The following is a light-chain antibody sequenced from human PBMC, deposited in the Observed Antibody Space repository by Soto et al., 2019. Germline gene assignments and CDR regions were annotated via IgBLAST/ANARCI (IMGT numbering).Light chain of an antibody. CDR1: QGVSSN. CDR3: QQYYRCPHT. CDR2: AAS. V-gene: IGKV1-8*01. Sequence: MTQSPSSFSASTGERVTLSCRASQGVSSNLAWYQLKPGKAPRLLIYAASTWDSGIPSRFSGSGSGADFTLTISCLQSEDFAVYYCQQYYRCPHTFGGGTNLEIK. J-gene: IGKJ4*01.